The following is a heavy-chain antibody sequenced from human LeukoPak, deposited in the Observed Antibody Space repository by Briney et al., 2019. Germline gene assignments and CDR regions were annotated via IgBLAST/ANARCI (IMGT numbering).Heavy chain of an antibody. CDR2: ISSSGNNI. J-gene: IGHJ4*02. CDR3: ARIGCAGGNCPKAGRALGGY. V-gene: IGHV3-21*01. CDR1: GFTFSSYT. Sequence: TGGSLRLSCTGSGFTFSSYTFQWVRQAPGKALEWVSSISSSGNNIYYADSVTGRFTISRDNAAKSFYLQMNSLRAEDTAVYYCARIGCAGGNCPKAGRALGGYWGQGTLVTVSS. D-gene: IGHD2-21*01.